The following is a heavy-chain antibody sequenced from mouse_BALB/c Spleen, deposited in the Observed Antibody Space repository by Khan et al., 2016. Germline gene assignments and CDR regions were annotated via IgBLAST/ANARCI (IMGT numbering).Heavy chain of an antibody. J-gene: IGHJ2*01. Sequence: VQLQESGAELVKPGASVKLSCKASGYTFTEYIIHWVKQRSGQGLEWIGWFYPGSGSIKYNEKFKDKATLTADKSSSTVYMELSRLTSEDSAVYFCARHEGRTMITTVYFDDWGPGTTLTVSS. D-gene: IGHD2-4*01. V-gene: IGHV1-62-2*01. CDR3: ARHEGRTMITTVYFDD. CDR1: GYTFTEYI. CDR2: FYPGSGSI.